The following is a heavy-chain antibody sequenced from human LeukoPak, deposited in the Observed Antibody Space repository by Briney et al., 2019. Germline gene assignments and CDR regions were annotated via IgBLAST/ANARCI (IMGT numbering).Heavy chain of an antibody. V-gene: IGHV3-30-3*01. CDR2: ISYDGSNK. CDR3: ARDPEGVVPAASFDY. Sequence: GGSLRLSCAAPGFTFSSYAMHWVRQAPGKGLEWVAVISYDGSNKYYADSVKGRFTISRDNSKNTLYLQMNSLRAEDTAVYYCARDPEGVVPAASFDYWGQGTLVTVSS. J-gene: IGHJ4*02. D-gene: IGHD2-2*01. CDR1: GFTFSSYA.